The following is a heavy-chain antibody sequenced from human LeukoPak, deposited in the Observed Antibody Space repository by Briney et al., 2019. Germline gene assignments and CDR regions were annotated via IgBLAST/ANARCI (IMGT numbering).Heavy chain of an antibody. V-gene: IGHV2-70*04. D-gene: IGHD2-2*01. CDR2: IDWDDDK. J-gene: IGHJ4*02. CDR3: ARTPPGDYCSRTSCYLYFDY. CDR1: GFSLSTSGMR. Sequence: SGPTLVKPTQTLTLTCTFSGFSLSTSGMRVSWIRQPPGKALEWLARIDWDDDKFYSTSLKTRLTISKDTSKNQVVLTMTNMDPVDTATYYCARTPPGDYCSRTSCYLYFDYRGQGTLVTVSS.